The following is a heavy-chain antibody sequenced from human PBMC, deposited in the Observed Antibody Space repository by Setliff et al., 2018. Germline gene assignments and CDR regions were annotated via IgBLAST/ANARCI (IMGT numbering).Heavy chain of an antibody. CDR2: IYHNGNT. J-gene: IGHJ6*02. CDR3: VRDRTAYSYGLDV. D-gene: IGHD5-18*01. V-gene: IGHV4-59*11. CDR1: GGSISPHF. Sequence: SETLSLTCTVSGGSISPHFWSWIRQPPGKGLEWIGYIYHNGNTNFNPSLKTRVTMSVDTSKNQFALNLRSVTAADTAVYYCVRDRTAYSYGLDVWGQGTTVTVSS.